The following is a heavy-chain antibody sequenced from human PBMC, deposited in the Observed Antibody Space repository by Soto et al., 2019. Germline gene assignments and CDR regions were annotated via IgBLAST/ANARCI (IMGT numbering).Heavy chain of an antibody. CDR1: GFTFSSYS. J-gene: IGHJ4*02. CDR2: ISSSSTT. V-gene: IGHV3-48*01. CDR3: AKAPPMIVVVITNTFDY. D-gene: IGHD3-22*01. Sequence: GGSLRLSCAASGFTFSSYSMNWVRQAPGKGLEWVSYISSSSTTYYADSVKGRFTISRDNAKNSLYLQMNSLRAEDTAVYYCAKAPPMIVVVITNTFDYWGQGTLVTVSS.